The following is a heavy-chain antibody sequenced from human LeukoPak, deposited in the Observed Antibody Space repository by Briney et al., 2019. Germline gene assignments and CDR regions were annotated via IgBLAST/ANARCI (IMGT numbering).Heavy chain of an antibody. Sequence: GASVKVSCKASGYTFTSYDINWVRQATGQGLEWMGWMNPNSGNTGYAQKFQGRVTMTRDTSTSTVYMELSSLRSQDTAVYYCAREVGIRGHFDYWGRGTPVTASS. J-gene: IGHJ4*02. V-gene: IGHV1-8*01. CDR3: AREVGIRGHFDY. CDR1: GYTFTSYD. D-gene: IGHD1-26*01. CDR2: MNPNSGNT.